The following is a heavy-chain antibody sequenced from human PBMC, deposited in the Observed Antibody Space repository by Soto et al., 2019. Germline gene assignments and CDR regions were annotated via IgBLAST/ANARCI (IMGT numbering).Heavy chain of an antibody. CDR2: IYYSGST. V-gene: IGHV4-30-4*01. CDR3: ARAGLYDYVWGSYRLFDY. D-gene: IGHD3-16*02. J-gene: IGHJ4*02. CDR1: GGSISSGDYY. Sequence: SETMSLTCTVSGGSISSGDYYWSWIRQSPGKGLEWIGYIYYSGSTYYTPSLTSRVTISVDKSKNQFSLKLSSVTAAATAVYYCARAGLYDYVWGSYRLFDYWGQGTLVTVSS.